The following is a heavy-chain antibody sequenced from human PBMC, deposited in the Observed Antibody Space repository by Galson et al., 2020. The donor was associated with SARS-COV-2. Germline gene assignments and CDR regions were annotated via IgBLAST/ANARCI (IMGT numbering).Heavy chain of an antibody. V-gene: IGHV4-39*01. Sequence: SETLSLTCTVSGVSLSSRSYYWGWIRQPPGKGLEWIGNIHYGGNTYYNPSLKSRATISVATSKNQFSLKLNSVTAADTAVYFCARPTPHCDGDCPYDTWGQGTLVTVSS. CDR2: IHYGGNT. J-gene: IGHJ5*02. CDR3: ARPTPHCDGDCPYDT. CDR1: GVSLSSRSYY. D-gene: IGHD2-21*02.